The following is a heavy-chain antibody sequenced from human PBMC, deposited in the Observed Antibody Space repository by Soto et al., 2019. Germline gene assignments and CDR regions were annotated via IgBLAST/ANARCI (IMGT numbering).Heavy chain of an antibody. V-gene: IGHV4-61*08. CDR3: ARGGSSWYNWFDP. Sequence: SGTLSLTCTVSGGSFNSGDYYWSWFREPPGKGLGWIGDIYYSGSTNYNPSLKSRVTISVDTSKNQFSLKLSSVTAADTAVYYCARGGSSWYNWFDPWGQGTLVTVSS. CDR1: GGSFNSGDYY. J-gene: IGHJ5*02. D-gene: IGHD6-13*01. CDR2: IYYSGST.